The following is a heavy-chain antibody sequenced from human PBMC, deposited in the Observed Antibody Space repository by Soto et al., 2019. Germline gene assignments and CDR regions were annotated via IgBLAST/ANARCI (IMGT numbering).Heavy chain of an antibody. Sequence: QLQLQESGPGLVKPSETLSLTCSVSGGSITTSSYNWDWIRQPPGKGLEWIGTIYYDGSTSYNPCLKSHVAISVDTSENHFALRVNSVTAADAAVYYCARFYGNAVDVGGRGTVVTVSS. D-gene: IGHD3-10*01. J-gene: IGHJ3*01. V-gene: IGHV4-39*02. CDR3: ARFYGNAVDV. CDR1: GGSITTSSYN. CDR2: IYYDGST.